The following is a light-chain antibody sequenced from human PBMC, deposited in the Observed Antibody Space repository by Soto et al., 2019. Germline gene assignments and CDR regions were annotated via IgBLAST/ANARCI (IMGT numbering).Light chain of an antibody. V-gene: IGKV3-20*01. Sequence: EIVLTQSPGTLSLSPGERATLSCRASQSVSSSYLAWYHQKPGQAPRLLIYGASSRATGIPDRFSGSGSGTDFTFTISRLEPEDFAVYYCQQYGSSPPWTFGQGTKVDI. CDR1: QSVSSSY. J-gene: IGKJ1*01. CDR3: QQYGSSPPWT. CDR2: GAS.